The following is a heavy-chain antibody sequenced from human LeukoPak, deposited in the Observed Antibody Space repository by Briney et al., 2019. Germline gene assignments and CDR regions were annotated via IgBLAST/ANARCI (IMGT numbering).Heavy chain of an antibody. CDR1: GFTVSNSY. D-gene: IGHD2-21*01. CDR3: ARALLGAFDI. V-gene: IGHV3-53*01. J-gene: IGHJ3*02. CDR2: IYSGGST. Sequence: GGSLRLSCAASGFTVSNSYINWVRQAPGKGLEWVSVIYSGGSTYYADSVKGRFTISRDNSKNTLYLQMNSLRAEDTAVYYCARALLGAFDIWGQGTVVTVSS.